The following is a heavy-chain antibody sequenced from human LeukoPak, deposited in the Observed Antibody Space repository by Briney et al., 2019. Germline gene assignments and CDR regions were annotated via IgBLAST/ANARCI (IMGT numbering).Heavy chain of an antibody. CDR1: GYTFTSFG. CDR3: ARDQVVGATAGTFDY. V-gene: IGHV1-18*01. J-gene: IGHJ4*02. Sequence: GASVKVSCKASGYTFTSFGISWVRQAPGQGLEWMGWISAYNGNTNYAQKLQGRVTMTTDTSTSTAYMELTSLKSDDTAVYYRARDQVVGATAGTFDYWGQGTLVTVSS. D-gene: IGHD1-26*01. CDR2: ISAYNGNT.